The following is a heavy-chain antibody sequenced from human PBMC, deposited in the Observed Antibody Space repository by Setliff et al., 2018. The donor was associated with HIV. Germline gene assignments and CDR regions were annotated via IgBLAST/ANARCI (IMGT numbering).Heavy chain of an antibody. CDR3: ARHYQHSWVGVDYYFMDV. D-gene: IGHD1-26*01. J-gene: IGHJ6*03. CDR2: IYYSGST. V-gene: IGHV4-39*01. Sequence: SETLSLTCTVSGGSISSSVYYWGWIRQPPGKGLEWIGDIYYSGSTYYNPSLKSRITISVDTSKNQFSLKLSSVTAADTAVYYCARHYQHSWVGVDYYFMDVWGKGTTVTVSS. CDR1: GGSISSSVYY.